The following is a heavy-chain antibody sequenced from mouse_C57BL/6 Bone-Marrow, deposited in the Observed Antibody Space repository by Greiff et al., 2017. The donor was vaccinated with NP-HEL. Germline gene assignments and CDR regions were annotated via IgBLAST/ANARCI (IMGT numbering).Heavy chain of an antibody. CDR1: GYTFTSYW. J-gene: IGHJ3*01. CDR3: ARGDYDAFAY. Sequence: VQLQQPGAELVKPGASVKMSCKASGYTFTSYWITWVKQRPGQGLEWIGDIYPGSGSTNYTEKFKSKATLTVDTSSSTAYMQLSSLTSEDAAVYYCARGDYDAFAYWGQGTLVTVSA. D-gene: IGHD2-4*01. V-gene: IGHV1-55*01. CDR2: IYPGSGST.